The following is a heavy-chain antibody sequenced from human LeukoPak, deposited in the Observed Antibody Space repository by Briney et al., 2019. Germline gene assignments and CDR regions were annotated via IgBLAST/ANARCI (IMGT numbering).Heavy chain of an antibody. CDR2: IYYSGST. CDR1: GGSISSYY. CDR3: ARVRGSGSYYNYFDY. D-gene: IGHD3-10*01. Sequence: SETLSLTCTVSGGSISSYYWSWIRQPPGKGLEWIGYIYYSGSTNYNPSLKSRVTISVDTSKNQFSLKLSSVTAADTAVYYCARVRGSGSYYNYFDYWGQGTLVTVSS. V-gene: IGHV4-59*12. J-gene: IGHJ4*02.